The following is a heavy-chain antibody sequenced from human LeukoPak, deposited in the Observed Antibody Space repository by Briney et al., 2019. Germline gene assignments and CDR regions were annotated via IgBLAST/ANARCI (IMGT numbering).Heavy chain of an antibody. V-gene: IGHV4-34*01. D-gene: IGHD7-27*01. J-gene: IGHJ4*02. CDR1: GGSFSGYY. Sequence: PSETLSLTCAVYGGSFSGYYWSWIRQPPGKGLEWIGEINHSGSTNYNPSLKSRVTISVDTSKNQFSLKLSSVTAADTAVYYCARGLKRDSGDPSISDYWGQGTLVTVSS. CDR2: INHSGST. CDR3: ARGLKRDSGDPSISDY.